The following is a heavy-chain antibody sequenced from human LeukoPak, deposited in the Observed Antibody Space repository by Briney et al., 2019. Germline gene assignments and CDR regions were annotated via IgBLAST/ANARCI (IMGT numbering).Heavy chain of an antibody. CDR3: AKGALDSGYFDY. CDR1: GFTFSSYG. D-gene: IGHD1-26*01. Sequence: GGALRLSCAASGFTFSSYGMHWVRQAPGKGLEWVAFIRYDGSNKYYADSVKGRFTISRDNSKNTLHLQMNSLRAVDTAVYYCAKGALDSGYFDYWGQGTLVTVSS. CDR2: IRYDGSNK. J-gene: IGHJ4*02. V-gene: IGHV3-30*02.